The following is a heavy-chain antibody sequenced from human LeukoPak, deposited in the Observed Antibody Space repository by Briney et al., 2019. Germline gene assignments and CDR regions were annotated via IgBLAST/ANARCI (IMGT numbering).Heavy chain of an antibody. CDR1: GGSISSGSYY. CDR3: ARTYRDDAFDI. V-gene: IGHV4-61*02. J-gene: IGHJ3*02. Sequence: SETLSLTCTVSGGSISSGSYYWSWIRQPAGKGLEWIGRIYTSGSANYNPSLKSRVTISVDTSKNQFSLKLSSVTDTDTAVYYCARTYRDDAFDIWGQGTMVTVSS. CDR2: IYTSGSA. D-gene: IGHD5-18*01.